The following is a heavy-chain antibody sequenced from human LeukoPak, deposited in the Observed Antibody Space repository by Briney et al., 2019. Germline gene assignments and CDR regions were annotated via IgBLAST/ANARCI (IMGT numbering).Heavy chain of an antibody. D-gene: IGHD3-10*01. CDR2: ISADNANT. J-gene: IGHJ4*02. Sequence: ASVKVSCKASGYTFTSYGISWVRQAPGQGLEWMGWISADNANTNYAQKLQGRVTLTTDTSTRTAYMELRSLRSDDTAVYYCARDRPLRGLDYWGQGTLVTVSS. CDR1: GYTFTSYG. CDR3: ARDRPLRGLDY. V-gene: IGHV1-18*01.